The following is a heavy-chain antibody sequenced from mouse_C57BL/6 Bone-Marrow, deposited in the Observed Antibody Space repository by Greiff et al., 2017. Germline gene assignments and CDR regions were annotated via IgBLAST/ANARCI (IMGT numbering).Heavy chain of an antibody. CDR1: GYNFTSYG. Sequence: VKLQESGAELARPGASVKLSCKASGYNFTSYGISWVKQRTGQGLEWIGEIYPRSGNTYYNEKFKGKATLTADKSSSTAYMELRSLTSEDSAVYFCARPITTVVATPFAYWGQGTLVTVSA. J-gene: IGHJ3*01. V-gene: IGHV1-81*01. CDR2: IYPRSGNT. CDR3: ARPITTVVATPFAY. D-gene: IGHD1-1*01.